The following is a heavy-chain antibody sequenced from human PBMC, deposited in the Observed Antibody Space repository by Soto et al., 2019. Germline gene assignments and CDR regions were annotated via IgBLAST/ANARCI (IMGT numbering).Heavy chain of an antibody. Sequence: ASVKVSCKASGYTFTGYYMHWVRQAPGQGLEWMGWINPNSGGTNYAQKFQGRVTMTRDTSISTAYMELSRLRSDDTAVYYCARSGPGYYYDSSGYYVYWGQGTLVTVS. J-gene: IGHJ4*02. CDR2: INPNSGGT. D-gene: IGHD3-22*01. V-gene: IGHV1-2*02. CDR1: GYTFTGYY. CDR3: ARSGPGYYYDSSGYYVY.